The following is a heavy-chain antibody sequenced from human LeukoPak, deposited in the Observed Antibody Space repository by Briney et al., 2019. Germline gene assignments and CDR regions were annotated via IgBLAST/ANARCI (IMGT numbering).Heavy chain of an antibody. D-gene: IGHD1-26*01. CDR1: GGSFSGYY. J-gene: IGHJ4*02. CDR3: ARGRKGGPLVGATNFDY. V-gene: IGHV4-34*01. CDR2: INHSGST. Sequence: PSETLSLTCAVYGGSFSGYYWSWIRQPPGKGLEWIGEINHSGSTNYNPSLKSRVTISVDTSKNQFSLKLSSVTAADTAVYYCARGRKGGPLVGATNFDYWGQGTLVTVSS.